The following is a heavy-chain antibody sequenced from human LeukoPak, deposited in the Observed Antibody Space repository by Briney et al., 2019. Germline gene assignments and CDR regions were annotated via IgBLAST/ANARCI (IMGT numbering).Heavy chain of an antibody. CDR2: ISYDGSNK. J-gene: IGHJ5*02. V-gene: IGHV3-30-3*01. CDR3: ARPSVLGSWYYNWFDP. CDR1: GFTFSSYA. D-gene: IGHD6-13*01. Sequence: PGGSLRLSCAASGFTFSSYAMHWVRQAPAKGLEWAAVISYDGSNKYYADSVKGRFTISRDNSKNTLYLQMNSLRAEDTAVYYCARPSVLGSWYYNWFDPWGQGTLVTVSS.